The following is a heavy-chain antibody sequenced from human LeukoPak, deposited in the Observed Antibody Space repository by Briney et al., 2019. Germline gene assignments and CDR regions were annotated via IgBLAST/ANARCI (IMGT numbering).Heavy chain of an antibody. CDR2: ISAYNGNT. CDR1: GYTFTNYG. D-gene: IGHD6-19*01. J-gene: IGHJ4*02. V-gene: IGHV1-18*01. CDR3: ARDQAVAGTRRGRFDY. Sequence: ASVKVSCKASGYTFTNYGISWVRQAPGQGLEWMGWISAYNGNTNYAQKLQGRVTMTTDTSTSTAYMELRSLRSDDTAVYYCARDQAVAGTRRGRFDYWGQGTLVTVSS.